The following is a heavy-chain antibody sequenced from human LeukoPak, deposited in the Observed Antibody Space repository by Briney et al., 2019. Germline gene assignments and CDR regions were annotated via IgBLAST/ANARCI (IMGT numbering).Heavy chain of an antibody. CDR1: GFTFSSHW. CDR3: ARDHTVGQWPTHFDY. Sequence: QSGRSLRLSCAASGFTFSSHWMNWVRQAPGKGLEWVANIKQDGSEKYYVDSVKGRFTISRDNAKNSLYPQMNSLRAEDTAVYYCARDHTVGQWPTHFDYWGQGTLVTVSS. CDR2: IKQDGSEK. D-gene: IGHD6-19*01. V-gene: IGHV3-7*01. J-gene: IGHJ4*02.